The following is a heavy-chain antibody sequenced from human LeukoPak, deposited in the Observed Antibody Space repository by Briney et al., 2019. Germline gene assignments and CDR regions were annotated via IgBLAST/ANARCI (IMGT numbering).Heavy chain of an antibody. D-gene: IGHD3-10*01. CDR1: GYSISSGFY. CDR2: IYHSGST. CDR3: ARGLWFGDFAFDY. V-gene: IGHV4-38-2*02. Sequence: PSETLSLTCTVSGYSISSGFYWGWIRQPPGKGLEWIGSIYHSGSTYYNPSLKSRVTISVDTSKNQFSLKLSSATAADTAVYNCARGLWFGDFAFDYWGQGTLVTVSS. J-gene: IGHJ4*02.